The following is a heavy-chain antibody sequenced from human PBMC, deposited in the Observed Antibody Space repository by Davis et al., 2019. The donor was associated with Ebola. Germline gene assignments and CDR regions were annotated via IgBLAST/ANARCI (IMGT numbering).Heavy chain of an antibody. Sequence: MPSETLSLTCTVSGGSISSYYWSWIRQPPGKGLEWIGYIYYSGSTNYNPSLKSRVTISVDKSKNQFSLKLSSVTAADTAVYYCARVQRWLQLVYYGMDVWGQGTTVTVSS. CDR3: ARVQRWLQLVYYGMDV. CDR2: IYYSGST. D-gene: IGHD5-24*01. J-gene: IGHJ6*02. CDR1: GGSISSYY. V-gene: IGHV4-59*12.